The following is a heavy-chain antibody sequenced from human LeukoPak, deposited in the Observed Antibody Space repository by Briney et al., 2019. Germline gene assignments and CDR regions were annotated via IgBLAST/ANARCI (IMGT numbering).Heavy chain of an antibody. Sequence: ASVKVSCKVSGYTLTELSMHWVRQAPGKGLEWMGGFDPEDGETIYAQKFQGRVTMTEDTSTDTAYMELSSLRSEDTVVYYCATGSGSGDVYYYYGMDVWGQGTTVTVSS. J-gene: IGHJ6*02. D-gene: IGHD1-26*01. CDR3: ATGSGSGDVYYYYGMDV. CDR1: GYTLTELS. V-gene: IGHV1-24*01. CDR2: FDPEDGET.